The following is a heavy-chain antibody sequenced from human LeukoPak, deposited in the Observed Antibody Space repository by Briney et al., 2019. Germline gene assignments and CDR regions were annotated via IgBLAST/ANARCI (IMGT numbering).Heavy chain of an antibody. J-gene: IGHJ4*02. CDR1: GGTFNSYA. CDR3: ARARGWDGSGSYYIPYYFDY. CDR2: IIPIFGTA. Sequence: VASVKVSCKASGGTFNSYAISWVRQAPRQGLEWMGGIIPIFGTANYAQKFQGRVTITADESTSTAYMELSSLRSEDTAVYYCARARGWDGSGSYYIPYYFDYWGQGALVTVSS. V-gene: IGHV1-69*01. D-gene: IGHD3-10*01.